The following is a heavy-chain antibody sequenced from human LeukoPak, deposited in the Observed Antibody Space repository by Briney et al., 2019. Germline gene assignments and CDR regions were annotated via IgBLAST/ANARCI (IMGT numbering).Heavy chain of an antibody. V-gene: IGHV3-7*01. J-gene: IGHJ4*02. D-gene: IGHD3-10*01. CDR2: MKQDGGEK. Sequence: GGSLRLSCAASGFAFSSFWMSWVRQAPGKGPEWAANMKQDGGEKYYVESVKGRFTISRDNAKNSLYLQMNSLRDEDTAVYYCASQSYGLFEYWGQGTLVTVSS. CDR3: ASQSYGLFEY. CDR1: GFAFSSFW.